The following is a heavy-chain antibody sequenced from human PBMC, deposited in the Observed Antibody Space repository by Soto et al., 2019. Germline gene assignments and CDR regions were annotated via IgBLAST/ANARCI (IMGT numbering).Heavy chain of an antibody. CDR3: ARGELDVAPCAP. D-gene: IGHD1-26*01. Sequence: QVQLVQSGAEVKKPGASVKVSCKASGYTFTGYYIHWVRQAPGQGLEWMGWINPNSGATDSVQNFQGRVTMTTDRSITTAYMELSRLRSDDTAVYFCARGELDVAPCAPWGQGTMVTVSS. J-gene: IGHJ5*02. V-gene: IGHV1-2*02. CDR1: GYTFTGYY. CDR2: INPNSGAT.